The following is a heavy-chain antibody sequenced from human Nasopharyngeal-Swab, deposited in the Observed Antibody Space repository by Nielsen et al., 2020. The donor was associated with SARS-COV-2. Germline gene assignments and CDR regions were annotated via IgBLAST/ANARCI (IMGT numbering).Heavy chain of an antibody. Sequence: SETLSLTCAVYGGSFSGYYWSWIRQPPGKGLEWIGEINHSGSTNYNPSLKSRVTISVDTSKNQFSLKLSSVTAADTAVYYCARHLGWEGATRIDYWGQGTLVTVSS. V-gene: IGHV4-34*01. CDR3: ARHLGWEGATRIDY. CDR2: INHSGST. CDR1: GGSFSGYY. D-gene: IGHD1-26*01. J-gene: IGHJ4*02.